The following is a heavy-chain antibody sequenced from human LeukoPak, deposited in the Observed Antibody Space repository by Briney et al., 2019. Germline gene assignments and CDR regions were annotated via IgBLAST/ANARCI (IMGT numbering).Heavy chain of an antibody. V-gene: IGHV4-34*01. J-gene: IGHJ4*02. D-gene: IGHD7-27*01. CDR1: GGSFGGYY. CDR3: ARGRRELGITH. Sequence: SETLSLTCAVYGGSFGGYYWSWIRQPPGKGLEWIGEINHSGSTNYNPSLKSRVTISVDTSKNQFSLKLSSVTAADTAVYYCARGRRELGITHWGQGTLVTVSS. CDR2: INHSGST.